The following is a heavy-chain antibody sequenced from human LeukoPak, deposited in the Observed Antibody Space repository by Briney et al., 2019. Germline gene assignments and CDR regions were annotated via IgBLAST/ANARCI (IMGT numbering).Heavy chain of an antibody. J-gene: IGHJ4*02. D-gene: IGHD5-24*01. V-gene: IGHV3-11*04. CDR2: TTSSGGPI. CDR3: ARVDGYNSDY. Sequence: GSLRLSCAASGFTFSDYYMSWIRQAPGKGLQWVSYTTSSGGPIYYTDSVKGRFTISRDNAKNSLYLQMNSLRAEDTAVYYCARVDGYNSDYWGQGTLVTVSS. CDR1: GFTFSDYY.